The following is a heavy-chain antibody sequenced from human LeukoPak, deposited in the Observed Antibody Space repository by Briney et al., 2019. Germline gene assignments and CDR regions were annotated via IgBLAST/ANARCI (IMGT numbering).Heavy chain of an antibody. Sequence: GGSLRLSCAASGFTFSSYAMHWVRQAPGKGLEWVAVISYDGSNKYYADSVKGRFTISRDNSKNTLYLQMNSLRAEDTAEYYCARGSPYCSSTSCYPYYFDCWGQGTLVTVSS. J-gene: IGHJ4*02. CDR1: GFTFSSYA. CDR3: ARGSPYCSSTSCYPYYFDC. D-gene: IGHD2-2*01. CDR2: ISYDGSNK. V-gene: IGHV3-30*01.